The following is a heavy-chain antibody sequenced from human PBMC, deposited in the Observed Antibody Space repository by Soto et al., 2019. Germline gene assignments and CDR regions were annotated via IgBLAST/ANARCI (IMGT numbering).Heavy chain of an antibody. CDR2: IIPVFGTA. CDR1: GGSLSNYG. V-gene: IGHV1-69*13. Sequence: SVKVSCKASGGSLSNYGISWVRQAPGQGLEWMGGIIPVFGTANYAQKFQGRVTITADESTSIVYMDVTSLRSEDTAVYYCARGDATKIVVTTYYAMDVWGQGTTVTVAS. J-gene: IGHJ6*02. CDR3: ARGDATKIVVTTYYAMDV. D-gene: IGHD3-9*01.